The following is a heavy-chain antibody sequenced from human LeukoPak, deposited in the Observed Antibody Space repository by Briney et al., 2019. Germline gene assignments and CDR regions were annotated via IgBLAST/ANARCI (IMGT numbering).Heavy chain of an antibody. CDR2: INQDGSVI. Sequence: GGSLRLSCAVSGVYWMSWVRQAPGKGLEWVANINQDGSVIYYVDSVNGRFTISRDNAKNSLYLQMNSLRAEDTGVYYCATSSGAPGNMWGQGTLVTVSS. CDR3: ATSSGAPGNM. D-gene: IGHD2-8*02. J-gene: IGHJ4*02. V-gene: IGHV3-7*01. CDR1: GVYW.